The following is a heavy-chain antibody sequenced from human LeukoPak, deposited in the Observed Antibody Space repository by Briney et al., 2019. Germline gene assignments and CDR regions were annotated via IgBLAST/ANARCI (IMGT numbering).Heavy chain of an antibody. D-gene: IGHD1-26*01. CDR3: AKEAGRWELE. CDR1: GFTFGNYG. CDR2: ISNDGSNK. Sequence: GGSLRLSCAASGFTFGNYGIHWVRQAPGKGLEWVAVISNDGSNKYYAESVKGRFTISRDNSEKTLYLQMNSLRAEDTAVYYCAKEAGRWELEWGQGTLVTVSS. V-gene: IGHV3-30*18. J-gene: IGHJ4*02.